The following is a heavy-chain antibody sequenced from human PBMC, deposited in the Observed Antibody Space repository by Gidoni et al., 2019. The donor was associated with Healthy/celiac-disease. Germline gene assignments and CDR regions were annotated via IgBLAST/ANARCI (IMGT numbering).Heavy chain of an antibody. D-gene: IGHD2-2*01. CDR3: ARGEVPAALPLVDV. J-gene: IGHJ6*02. V-gene: IGHV3-30*07. Sequence: FTISRDNSKNTLYLQMNSLRAEDTAVYYCARGEVPAALPLVDVWGQGTTVTVSS.